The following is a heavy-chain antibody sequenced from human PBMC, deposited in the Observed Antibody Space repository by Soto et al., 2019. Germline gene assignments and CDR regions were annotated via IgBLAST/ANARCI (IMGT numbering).Heavy chain of an antibody. CDR3: ARVGSRWYPAGMDV. Sequence: EVQLVESGGGLVQPGGSLRLSCEASGFTVSSNYMSWVRQAPGKGLEWVSVIYSGGSTYYADSVKGRFTISRDNSKNTLYLQMNSLRAEETAVYYWARVGSRWYPAGMDVWGQGTTVTVSS. V-gene: IGHV3-66*01. J-gene: IGHJ6*02. D-gene: IGHD6-13*01. CDR2: IYSGGST. CDR1: GFTVSSNY.